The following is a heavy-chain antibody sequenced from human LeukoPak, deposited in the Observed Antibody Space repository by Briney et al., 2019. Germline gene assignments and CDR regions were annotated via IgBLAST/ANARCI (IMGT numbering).Heavy chain of an antibody. CDR1: GGTFSTYT. J-gene: IGHJ6*02. CDR2: IIPILGIA. D-gene: IGHD2-21*02. V-gene: IGHV1-69*02. CDR3: ARAYCGGDCYSPETLYYYYGMDV. Sequence: GASVKVSCKASGGTFSTYTITWVRQAPGQGLEWMGRIIPILGIANYAQKFQGRVTITADKPTSTAYMALSSLRYEDTAVYYCARAYCGGDCYSPETLYYYYGMDVWGQGTTVTVSS.